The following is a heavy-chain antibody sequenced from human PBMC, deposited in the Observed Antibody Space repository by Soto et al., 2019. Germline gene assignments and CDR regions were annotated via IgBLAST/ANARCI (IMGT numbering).Heavy chain of an antibody. D-gene: IGHD4-17*01. CDR1: GSSISPFY. CDR2: IYYTGST. J-gene: IGHJ4*02. CDR3: TRVGGYYGDYPNFDY. V-gene: IGHV4-59*01. Sequence: QVQLQESGPGLVKPSETLSLTCTVSGSSISPFYWSWIRQPPGKGLEWIGYIYYTGSTKYNPSLKLRVTLSLGTSRNQLSLKLSSVTAADTAVYYCTRVGGYYGDYPNFDYWGPGTLVAVSS.